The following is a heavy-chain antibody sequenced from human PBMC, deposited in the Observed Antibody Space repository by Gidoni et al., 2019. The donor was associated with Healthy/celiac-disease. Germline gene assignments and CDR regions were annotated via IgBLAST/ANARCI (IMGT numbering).Heavy chain of an antibody. CDR1: GFTFSSYA. D-gene: IGHD3-22*01. V-gene: IGHV3-30*04. CDR3: ARPLDRYDSSPMDV. Sequence: QVQLVESGGGVVQPGRSLRLSCAAPGFTFSSYAMHWVRQAPGKGLEWVAVISYDGRNKDYADSVKGRFTISRDNSKNTLDLQMNSLRAEDTAVYYCARPLDRYDSSPMDVWGQGTTVTVSS. CDR2: ISYDGRNK. J-gene: IGHJ6*02.